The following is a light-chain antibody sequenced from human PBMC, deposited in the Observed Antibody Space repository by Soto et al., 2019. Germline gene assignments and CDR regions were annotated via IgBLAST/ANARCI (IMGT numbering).Light chain of an antibody. Sequence: ENVLTQSPGTLSLSPGERATLSCRASQSIGSSYLAWYQQKPGHAPRLIIYGTSNRATGIPDRFSGSGSGTDFTLTISRLEPEDFAVYYCQQYNNWPYTFGQGTKLEIK. V-gene: IGKV3-20*01. J-gene: IGKJ2*01. CDR2: GTS. CDR1: QSIGSSY. CDR3: QQYNNWPYT.